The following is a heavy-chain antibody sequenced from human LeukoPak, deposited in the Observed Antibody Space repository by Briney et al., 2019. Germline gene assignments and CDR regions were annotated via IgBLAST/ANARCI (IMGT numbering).Heavy chain of an antibody. J-gene: IGHJ2*01. Sequence: ASVKVSCKASGYTFTGYYMHWVRQAPGQGLEWMGWINPNSGGTNYAQKFQGWVTMTRDTSISTACTELSRLRSDDTAVYYCARDPRTNWYFDLWGRGTLVTVSS. CDR3: ARDPRTNWYFDL. V-gene: IGHV1-2*04. CDR2: INPNSGGT. CDR1: GYTFTGYY.